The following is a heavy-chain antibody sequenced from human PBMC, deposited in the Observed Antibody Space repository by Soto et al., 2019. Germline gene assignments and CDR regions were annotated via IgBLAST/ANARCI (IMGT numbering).Heavy chain of an antibody. D-gene: IGHD4-17*01. J-gene: IGHJ5*02. Sequence: QVQLQESGPGLVKPSETLSLTCTVSGGSVTTDVFHWNWLRQHPGKGLEWIGYISHNGRTYYNPSLGGRLSFSLDTSKNLFSLRLTSVTAADTAISSCATHLSGAYPNSWWFDPWGQGTLVTVSA. CDR1: GGSVTTDVFH. CDR2: ISHNGRT. CDR3: ATHLSGAYPNSWWFDP. V-gene: IGHV4-31*03.